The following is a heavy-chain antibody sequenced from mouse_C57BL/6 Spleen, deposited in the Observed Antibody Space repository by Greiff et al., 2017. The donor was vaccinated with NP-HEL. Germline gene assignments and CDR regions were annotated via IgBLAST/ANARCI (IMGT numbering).Heavy chain of an antibody. Sequence: EVQLVESGGGLVKPGGSLKLSCAASGFTFSSYAMSWVRQTPEKRLEWVATISDGGSYTYYPDNVKGRFTISRDNAKNNLYLQMSHLKSEDTAMYYCARVRYYYGSSYFDYWGQGTTLTVSS. CDR2: ISDGGSYT. CDR3: ARVRYYYGSSYFDY. CDR1: GFTFSSYA. D-gene: IGHD1-1*01. V-gene: IGHV5-4*01. J-gene: IGHJ2*01.